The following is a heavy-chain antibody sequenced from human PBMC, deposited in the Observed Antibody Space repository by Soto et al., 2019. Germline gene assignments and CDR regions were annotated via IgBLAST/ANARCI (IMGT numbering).Heavy chain of an antibody. V-gene: IGHV3-74*01. CDR1: GFTFNYYW. D-gene: IGHD2-15*01. Sequence: EVQLVESEGGLVQRGGSLRLSCAASGFTFNYYWMHWVRQAPGQGLVWVSHIHSDGSKTTYADSVKGRFTISSDYAKITLSPQMASLRAGETVVYYCVRGGRVGVDLWGVGTAVTVS. CDR3: VRGGRVGVDL. J-gene: IGHJ3*01. CDR2: IHSDGSKT.